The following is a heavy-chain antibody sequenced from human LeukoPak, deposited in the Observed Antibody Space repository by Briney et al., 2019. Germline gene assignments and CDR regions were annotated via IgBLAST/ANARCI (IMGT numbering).Heavy chain of an antibody. CDR3: ARGSSSFRWFDP. J-gene: IGHJ5*02. CDR2: INRSGST. CDR1: GGSFRGYY. Sequence: SETLSLTCDVYGGSFRGYYWSWIRQPPGKGLEWIGEINRSGSTNYNPSLKSRVTISVDTSKNQFSLKLSSVTAAADTAVYYCARGSSSFRWFDPWGQGTLVTVSS. D-gene: IGHD6-13*01. V-gene: IGHV4-34*01.